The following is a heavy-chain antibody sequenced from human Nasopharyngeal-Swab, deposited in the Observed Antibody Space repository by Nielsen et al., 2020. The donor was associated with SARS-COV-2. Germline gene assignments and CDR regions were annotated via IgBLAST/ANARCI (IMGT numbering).Heavy chain of an antibody. D-gene: IGHD6-6*01. J-gene: IGHJ4*02. CDR3: ARGSISARLGL. CDR1: GGSFSDYY. V-gene: IGHV4-34*01. CDR2: IVHSGST. Sequence: SETLSLTCAVYGGSFSDYYWSWIRQPPGKGLEWIGEIVHSGSTYYNPSLESRVTMSVDTSKNQFSLKLSSVTAADTAVYYCARGSISARLGLWGQGTLVTVSS.